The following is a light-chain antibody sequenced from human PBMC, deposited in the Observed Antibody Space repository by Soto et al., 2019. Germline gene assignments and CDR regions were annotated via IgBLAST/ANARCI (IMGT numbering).Light chain of an antibody. CDR3: ATWDDSLIGV. CDR1: ISNIGSNP. CDR2: SND. V-gene: IGLV1-44*01. Sequence: QSVLTQPPSXXXXPGQRVTISCSGSISNIGSNPVNWYQQLPGTAPKLLIYSNDHRPSGVPDRFSGSKSGTSASLAISGLQSEDEADYYCATWDDSLIGVFGGGTKLTVL. J-gene: IGLJ2*01.